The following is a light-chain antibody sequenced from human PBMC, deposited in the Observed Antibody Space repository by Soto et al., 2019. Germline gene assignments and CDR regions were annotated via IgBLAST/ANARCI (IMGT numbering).Light chain of an antibody. CDR3: AAWDDILNGPNRV. CDR2: SNN. V-gene: IGLV1-44*01. J-gene: IGLJ3*02. Sequence: QSVLTQPPSASGTPGQRVTISCSGSSSNIGSNTVNWYQQLPGTAPKLLIYSNNQRPSGVPDRFSGSKSGTSASLAISGLQSDDEAVYYCAAWDDILNGPNRVFGGGTKLTVL. CDR1: SSNIGSNT.